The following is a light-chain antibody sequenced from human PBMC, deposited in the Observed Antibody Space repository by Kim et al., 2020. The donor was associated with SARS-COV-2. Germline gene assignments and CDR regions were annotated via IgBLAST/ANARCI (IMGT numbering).Light chain of an antibody. J-gene: IGLJ2*01. V-gene: IGLV2-14*03. CDR3: SSYTSSSTPHVV. CDR1: SSDVGGYNY. CDR2: DVS. Sequence: SITTACTGPSSDVGGYNYVSWYQQHPGKAPKLMIYDVSNRPSGVSNRFSGSKSGNTASLTISGLQAEDEADYYCSSYTSSSTPHVVFGGGTQLTVL.